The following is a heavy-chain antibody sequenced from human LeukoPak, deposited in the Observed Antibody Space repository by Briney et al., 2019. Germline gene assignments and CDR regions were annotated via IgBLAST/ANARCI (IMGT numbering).Heavy chain of an antibody. J-gene: IGHJ4*02. CDR2: IIPIFGTA. CDR1: GGTFSSYA. V-gene: IGHV1-69*01. CDR3: AEMGEYRGY. Sequence: GSSVKVSCKASGGTFSSYAIRSVRQAPGQGLEWMGGIIPIFGTANYAQKFQGRVTITADESTSTAYMELSSLRSEDTAVCYCAEMGEYRGYWGQGTLVTVSS. D-gene: IGHD3-16*01.